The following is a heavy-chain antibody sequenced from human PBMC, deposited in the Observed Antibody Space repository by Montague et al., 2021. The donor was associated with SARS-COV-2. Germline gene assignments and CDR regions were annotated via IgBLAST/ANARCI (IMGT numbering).Heavy chain of an antibody. V-gene: IGHV3-23*01. Sequence: SLRLSCAASGFTFSDYAMNWVRQAPGKGLEWVSSINYRGTYYADSVRGRFTISRDNFKNTLYLQMHSLRAEDTAVYYCTRGLYAAYHWGQGTLVTVSS. D-gene: IGHD2/OR15-2a*01. CDR1: GFTFSDYA. CDR3: TRGLYAAYH. J-gene: IGHJ4*02. CDR2: INYRGT.